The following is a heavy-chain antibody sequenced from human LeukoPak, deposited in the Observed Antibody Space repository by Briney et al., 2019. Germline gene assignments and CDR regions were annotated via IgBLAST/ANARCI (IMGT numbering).Heavy chain of an antibody. Sequence: MPGGSLRLSCAASGFTFSSYSMNWVRQAPGKGLEWVSSISSSTYIYYADSVKGRFTISRDNAKNSLWLQINTLRAEDTAVYYCARDRCSGTSCYLDAFDIWGQGTMVTVSS. D-gene: IGHD2-2*01. CDR3: ARDRCSGTSCYLDAFDI. CDR2: ISSSTYI. CDR1: GFTFSSYS. V-gene: IGHV3-21*01. J-gene: IGHJ3*02.